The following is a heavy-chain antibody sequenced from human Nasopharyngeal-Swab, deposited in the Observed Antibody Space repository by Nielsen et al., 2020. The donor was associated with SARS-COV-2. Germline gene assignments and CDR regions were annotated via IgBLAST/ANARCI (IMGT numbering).Heavy chain of an antibody. CDR3: PYGANRYQFDY. CDR2: IYYSGST. CDR1: GGSISSYY. Sequence: GSLRLSCTVPGGSISSYYWSWIRQPPGKGLEWIGYIYYSGSTNYNPSLKSRVTISVDTSKNQFSLKLSSVTAADTAVYYCPYGANRYQFDYWGQGTLVTVSS. D-gene: IGHD4/OR15-4a*01. V-gene: IGHV4-59*13. J-gene: IGHJ4*02.